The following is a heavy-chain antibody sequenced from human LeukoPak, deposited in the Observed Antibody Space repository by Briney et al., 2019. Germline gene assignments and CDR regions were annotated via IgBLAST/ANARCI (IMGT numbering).Heavy chain of an antibody. D-gene: IGHD3-3*01. CDR1: GFPFSNNV. V-gene: IGHV3-23*01. Sequence: GGSLRLPCTASGFPFSNNVMTWVRQAPGRGLEWLSAINGRGYSTYYADSVKGRFTISRDNSKNTLYLQMNSLRAEDTAMYYCAKTFPYGTTWYGFCDYWGQGALVTVSS. CDR3: AKTFPYGTTWYGFCDY. CDR2: INGRGYST. J-gene: IGHJ4*02.